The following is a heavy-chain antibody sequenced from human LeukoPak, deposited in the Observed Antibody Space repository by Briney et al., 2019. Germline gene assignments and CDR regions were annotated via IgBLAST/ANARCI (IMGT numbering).Heavy chain of an antibody. Sequence: GRSLRLSCAASGFTFSRYGMHWVRQAPGKGLEWVAVISYDGSNKYYADSVKGRFTISRDNSKNTLYLQMNSLRAEDTAVYYCAKGMVRGVIIPYDYWGQGTLVTVSS. CDR1: GFTFSRYG. CDR3: AKGMVRGVIIPYDY. V-gene: IGHV3-30*18. D-gene: IGHD3-10*01. CDR2: ISYDGSNK. J-gene: IGHJ4*02.